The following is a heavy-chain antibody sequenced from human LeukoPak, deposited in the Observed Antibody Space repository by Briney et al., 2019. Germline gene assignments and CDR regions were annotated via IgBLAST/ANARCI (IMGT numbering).Heavy chain of an antibody. CDR3: VRGSVRGEFDP. CDR1: GGSISTYY. CDR2: IYYTGST. J-gene: IGHJ5*02. D-gene: IGHD3-10*01. Sequence: PSETLSLTCTLSGGSISTYYWSWVRQPPGKGLEWIGYIYYTGSTDYNPSLKSRVTMSVDTSKNQFSLKLSSVPAADTAVYSCVRGSVRGEFDPWGQGTLVTVSS. V-gene: IGHV4-59*01.